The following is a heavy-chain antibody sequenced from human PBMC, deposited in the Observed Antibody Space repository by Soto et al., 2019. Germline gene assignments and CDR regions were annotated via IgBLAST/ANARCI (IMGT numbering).Heavy chain of an antibody. CDR3: AGEPKGGLAAGAFDL. J-gene: IGHJ3*01. CDR1: GGSISSGDYY. V-gene: IGHV4-30-4*01. CDR2: IFNSENT. Sequence: PSETLSLTCTVSGGSISSGDYYWTWIRQPPGKGLEWIGFIFNSENTYYNPSLKSRISLSIDTSKNQFSLHLNSVTAADTAVYSCAGEPKGGLAAGAFDLWGQGTMVTVSS. D-gene: IGHD6-25*01.